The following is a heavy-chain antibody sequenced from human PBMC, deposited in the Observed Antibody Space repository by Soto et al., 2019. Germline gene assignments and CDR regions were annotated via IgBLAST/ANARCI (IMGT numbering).Heavy chain of an antibody. V-gene: IGHV4-31*03. CDR2: IYYSGST. CDR3: ARDRYSSGWYGENYYYGMDV. J-gene: IGHJ6*02. CDR1: GGSISSGGYY. Sequence: PSETLSLTCTVSGGSISSGGYYWSWIRQHPGKGLEWIGYIYYSGSTYYNPSLKSRVTISVDTSKNQFSLQLNSVTPEDTAVYYCARDRYSSGWYGENYYYGMDVWGQGTTVTVSS. D-gene: IGHD6-19*01.